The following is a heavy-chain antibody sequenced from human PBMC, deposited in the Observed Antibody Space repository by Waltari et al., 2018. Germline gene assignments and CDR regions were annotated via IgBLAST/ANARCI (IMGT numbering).Heavy chain of an antibody. CDR2: VYLSGGT. V-gene: IGHV4-38-2*02. CDR3: ARRDRTVSDFDY. Sequence: HVSLLQPGPGLVKPSEPSSPPCTTSTYYISSVNDWGWIRKPPGKGQEWIGIVYLSGGTYYNPSRKSRVTIAVYTTKIQFSLKLNSVTAADAADYYSARRDRTVSDFDYWGQGTLVTVSS. J-gene: IGHJ4*02. CDR1: TYYISSVND. D-gene: IGHD4-17*01.